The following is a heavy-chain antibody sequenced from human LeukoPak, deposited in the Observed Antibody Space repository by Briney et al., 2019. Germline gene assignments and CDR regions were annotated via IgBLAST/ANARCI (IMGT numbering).Heavy chain of an antibody. CDR1: GCSISRYY. D-gene: IGHD6-13*01. J-gene: IGHJ4*02. Sequence: PETLSLTCTVSGCSISRYYWGWIRQPPGKGLEWFGYIYYSGSTTYNPSLKSPVTISVDPSKNQFFLKLSSVPATDTDVYDCARVEGSSWRYYFDYWGQGALVTVSS. V-gene: IGHV4-59*08. CDR2: IYYSGST. CDR3: ARVEGSSWRYYFDY.